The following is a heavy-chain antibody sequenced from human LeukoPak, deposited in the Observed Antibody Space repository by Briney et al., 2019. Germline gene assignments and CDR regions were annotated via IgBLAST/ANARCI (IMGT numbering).Heavy chain of an antibody. V-gene: IGHV4-4*07. CDR3: ASSTYYYDSSGFPS. CDR1: GGSISSYY. CDR2: IYTSGST. J-gene: IGHJ5*02. Sequence: SETLSLTCTVAGGSISSYYWSWIRQPAGKGLEWIGRIYTSGSTNYNPSLKSRVTMSVDTSKNQFSLKLSSVTAADTAVYYCASSTYYYDSSGFPSWGQGTRVTVSS. D-gene: IGHD3-22*01.